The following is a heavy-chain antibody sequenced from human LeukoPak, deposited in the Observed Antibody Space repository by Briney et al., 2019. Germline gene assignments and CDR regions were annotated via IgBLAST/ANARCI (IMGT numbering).Heavy chain of an antibody. CDR3: IAQYYDSSGYSEPL. Sequence: GGSLTLSCAASGFTFSGSAMNWVRQASGKGLEWVGLIGSKANTFATLYAASVKGRFTISRDDSKNTAYLQMNSLKTEDTAIYYCIAQYYDSSGYSEPLWGQGTLVTVSS. V-gene: IGHV3-73*01. J-gene: IGHJ4*02. CDR1: GFTFSGSA. CDR2: IGSKANTFAT. D-gene: IGHD3-22*01.